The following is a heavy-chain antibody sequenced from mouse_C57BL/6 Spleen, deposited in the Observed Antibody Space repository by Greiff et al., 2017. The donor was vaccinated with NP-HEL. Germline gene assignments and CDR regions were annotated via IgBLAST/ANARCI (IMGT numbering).Heavy chain of an antibody. CDR2: IHPNSGST. V-gene: IGHV1-64*01. CDR3: ARYDTTVVSFDY. D-gene: IGHD1-1*01. Sequence: VQLQQSGAELVKPGASVKLSCKASGYTFTSYWMHWVKQRPGQGLEWIGMIHPNSGSTNYNEKFKSKATLTVDKSSSTAYMQLSSLTSEDSAVYYCARYDTTVVSFDYWGQGTTLTVSS. CDR1: GYTFTSYW. J-gene: IGHJ2*01.